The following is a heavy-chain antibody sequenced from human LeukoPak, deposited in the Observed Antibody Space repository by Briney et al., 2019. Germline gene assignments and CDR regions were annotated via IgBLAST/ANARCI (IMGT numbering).Heavy chain of an antibody. CDR3: ARRRYFDTYLDP. CDR1: KYDFANNW. V-gene: IGHV5-51*01. CDR2: VYPTDSTI. D-gene: IGHD2/OR15-2a*01. Sequence: GESLKISCKGPKYDFANNWIGWVRQVPGGGLEWMGIVYPTDSTIHYRPSFPGRVTISIDRSVSTAYLQWTSLKASDSAMYFSARRRYFDTYLDPWGQGTLVTVSS. J-gene: IGHJ5*02.